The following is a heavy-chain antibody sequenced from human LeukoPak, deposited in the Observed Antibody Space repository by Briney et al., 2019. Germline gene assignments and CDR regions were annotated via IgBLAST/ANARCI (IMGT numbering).Heavy chain of an antibody. CDR3: AKDRYSSSWDYFDY. CDR1: GFTFSSYG. Sequence: GRSLRLSCAAPGFTFSSYGMHWVRQAPGKGLEWVAVISYDGSNKYYADSVKGRFTISRDNSKNTLYLQMNSLRAEDTAVYYCAKDRYSSSWDYFDYWGQGTLVTVSS. V-gene: IGHV3-30*18. CDR2: ISYDGSNK. D-gene: IGHD6-13*01. J-gene: IGHJ4*02.